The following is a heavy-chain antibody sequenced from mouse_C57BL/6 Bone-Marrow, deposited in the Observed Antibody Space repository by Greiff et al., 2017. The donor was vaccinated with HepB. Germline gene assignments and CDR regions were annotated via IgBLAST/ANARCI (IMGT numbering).Heavy chain of an antibody. Sequence: VQLQQSGAELVMPGASVKLSCKASGYTFTSYWMHWVKQRPGQGLEWIGEIDPSDSYTNYNQKFKGKSTLTVDKSSSTAYMQLSSLTSEDSAVYYCARGDFYYGSRGFAYWGQGTLVTVSA. CDR2: IDPSDSYT. CDR1: GYTFTSYW. V-gene: IGHV1-69*01. CDR3: ARGDFYYGSRGFAY. D-gene: IGHD1-1*01. J-gene: IGHJ3*01.